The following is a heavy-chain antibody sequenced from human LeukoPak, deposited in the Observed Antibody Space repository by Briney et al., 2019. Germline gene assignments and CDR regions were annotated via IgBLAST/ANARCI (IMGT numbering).Heavy chain of an antibody. CDR1: GGSFSGYY. D-gene: IGHD3-10*01. V-gene: IGHV4-34*01. CDR3: ARHHSHYYGSGRYYNDYYYMDV. Sequence: SSETLSLTCAVYGGSFSGYYWSWIRQPPGKGLEWIGEINHSGSTNYNPSLKSRVTISVDTSKNQFSLKLSSVTAADTAVYYCARHHSHYYGSGRYYNDYYYMDVWGKGTTVIVSS. J-gene: IGHJ6*03. CDR2: INHSGST.